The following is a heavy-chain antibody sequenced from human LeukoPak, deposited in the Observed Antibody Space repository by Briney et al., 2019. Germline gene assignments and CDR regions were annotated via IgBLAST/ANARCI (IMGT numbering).Heavy chain of an antibody. Sequence: SETLSLTCTVSGGSISSYYWSWIRQPPGKGLEWIGYIYTSGGTNYIPSLKGRVTISIDTSKNQFSLKLSSVTAADSAVYYCARLTRLSTSPDRYYLDYWGQGTLVTVSS. V-gene: IGHV4-4*09. D-gene: IGHD6-6*01. J-gene: IGHJ4*02. CDR1: GGSISSYY. CDR2: IYTSGGT. CDR3: ARLTRLSTSPDRYYLDY.